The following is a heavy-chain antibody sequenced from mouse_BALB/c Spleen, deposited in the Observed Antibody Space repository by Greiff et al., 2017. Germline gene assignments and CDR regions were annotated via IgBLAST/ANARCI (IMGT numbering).Heavy chain of an antibody. D-gene: IGHD1-1*01. J-gene: IGHJ2*01. CDR2: INPGSGGT. Sequence: VQLQQSGAELVRPGTSVKVSCKASGHAFTNYLIEWVKQRPGQGLEWIGVINPGSGGTNYNEKFKGKATLTADKSSSTAYMQFNSLTSEDSAVYYCARGPFTTEYYFDYWGQGTTLTVSS. CDR3: ARGPFTTEYYFDY. V-gene: IGHV1-54*01. CDR1: GHAFTNYL.